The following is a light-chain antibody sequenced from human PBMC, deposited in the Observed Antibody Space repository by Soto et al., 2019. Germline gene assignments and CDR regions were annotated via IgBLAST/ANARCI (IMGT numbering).Light chain of an antibody. CDR2: DAS. J-gene: IGKJ1*01. CDR1: QSISTW. CDR3: QQYNSYPWT. Sequence: DIQMTQSPSTLSASVGDRVTITCRASQSISTWLAWCQQKPGKAPKVLIYDASSLESGVPSRFSGSGSGTEFTLTISSLQADDFATYYCQQYNSYPWTFGQGTRWIS. V-gene: IGKV1-5*01.